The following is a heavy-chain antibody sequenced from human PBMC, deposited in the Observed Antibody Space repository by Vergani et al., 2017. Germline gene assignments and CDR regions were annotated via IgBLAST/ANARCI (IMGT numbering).Heavy chain of an antibody. CDR3: ARQKGDVDTASDYFDH. CDR2: ITSSSNYA. D-gene: IGHD5-18*01. Sequence: QVLLVESGGGLVKPGGSLRLSCAASGFTFSEYYMSWIRQAPVKGLEWGSYITSSSNYANYADSMKGRFTIYRYNDKNSLYLQMNSLRAEDTAVYYCARQKGDVDTASDYFDHWGQGSLVTVSS. J-gene: IGHJ4*02. V-gene: IGHV3-11*06. CDR1: GFTFSEYY.